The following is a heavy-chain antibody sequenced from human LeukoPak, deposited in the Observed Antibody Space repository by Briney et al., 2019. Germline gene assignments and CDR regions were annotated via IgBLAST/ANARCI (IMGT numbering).Heavy chain of an antibody. CDR3: ARGGNYWPQWWFDP. CDR1: GCSISSYY. Sequence: PSETLSFTCTVSGCSISSYYWSWIRQPPGKGLEWIGYIYYSGSTNYNPSLKSRVTMSLDASKNQFSLELNSVTPADTAVYYCARGGNYWPQWWFDPWGRGTLVSVSS. D-gene: IGHD1-26*01. J-gene: IGHJ5*02. CDR2: IYYSGST. V-gene: IGHV4-59*01.